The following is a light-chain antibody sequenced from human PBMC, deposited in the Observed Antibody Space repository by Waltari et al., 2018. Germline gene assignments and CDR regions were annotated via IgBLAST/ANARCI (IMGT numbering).Light chain of an antibody. CDR3: QSPSSSGSYHWL. V-gene: IGLV3-25*03. CDR2: KDT. Sequence: SYELTQPPSVAVSPGQTVRIPSPGGKLSKEYDYWYQQKQGHAPILLIYKDTKRPSGIPDRFSGSTSGTTVTLTITGVQAEDEAAYYCQSPSSSGSYHWLFGGGTKLTVL. CDR1: KLSKEY. J-gene: IGLJ3*02.